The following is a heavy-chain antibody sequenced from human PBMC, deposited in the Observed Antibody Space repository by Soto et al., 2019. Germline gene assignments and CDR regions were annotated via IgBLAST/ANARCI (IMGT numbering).Heavy chain of an antibody. J-gene: IGHJ4*02. CDR3: AREDSIIIPAVSDF. D-gene: IGHD2-2*01. CDR1: GFAFNNYG. CDR2: ISKSDYT. Sequence: GGSLRLSCTVSGFAFNNYGINWVRQAPGRGLEWVSSISKSDYTYYSDSVKGRFTISRDNAKNSVSLQMNTLRVEDTAVYYCAREDSIIIPAVSDFWGQGTLVTVSS. V-gene: IGHV3-21*01.